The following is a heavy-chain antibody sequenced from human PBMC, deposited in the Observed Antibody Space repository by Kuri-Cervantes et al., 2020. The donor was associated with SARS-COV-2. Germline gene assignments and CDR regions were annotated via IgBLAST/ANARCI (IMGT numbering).Heavy chain of an antibody. Sequence: SETLSLTCTVSGGSISSYYWSWIRQPPGKGLEWIGSIYHSGSTYYNPSHKSRVTISVDTSKNQFSLKLSSVTAAATAVYYCSRHFNGWIRNYYYGMDVWGQGTTVTVSS. D-gene: IGHD6-19*01. CDR3: SRHFNGWIRNYYYGMDV. CDR1: GGSISSYY. J-gene: IGHJ6*02. CDR2: IYHSGST. V-gene: IGHV4-59*08.